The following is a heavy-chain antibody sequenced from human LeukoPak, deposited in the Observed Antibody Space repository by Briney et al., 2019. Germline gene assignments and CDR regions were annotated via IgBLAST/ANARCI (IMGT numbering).Heavy chain of an antibody. CDR2: IHQSGST. CDR3: TRGNMSPGSFHGMDV. V-gene: IGHV4-34*01. CDR1: GGSFGTHS. J-gene: IGHJ6*02. D-gene: IGHD2-21*01. Sequence: SETLSLTCAIYGGSFGTHSWTWIRQPPGKGLEWVGEIHQSGSTNYNPSLRSRVIISVDASKNQFSVRLRSVTAADTAMYFCTRGNMSPGSFHGMDVWGQGTMVT.